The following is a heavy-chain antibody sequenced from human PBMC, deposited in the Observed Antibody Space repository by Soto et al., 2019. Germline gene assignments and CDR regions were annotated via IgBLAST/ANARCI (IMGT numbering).Heavy chain of an antibody. D-gene: IGHD6-19*01. CDR1: GFTFSSYG. CDR3: ARERGASGWDDAFDI. V-gene: IGHV3-33*01. Sequence: PGGSLRLSCAASGFTFSSYGMHWVRQAPGKGLEWVAVIWYDGSNKYYADSVKGRFTISRDNSKNTLYLQMNSLRAEDTAVYYCARERGASGWDDAFDIWGQGTMVTVSS. CDR2: IWYDGSNK. J-gene: IGHJ3*02.